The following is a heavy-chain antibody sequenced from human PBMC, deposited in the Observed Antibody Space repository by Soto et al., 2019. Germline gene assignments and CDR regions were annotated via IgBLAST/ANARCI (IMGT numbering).Heavy chain of an antibody. CDR2: TIPIFDTP. CDR3: ARDREDGSGTKYNWFVS. Sequence: QMQLVQSGAEVRKPGSSVRVSCKASGGTFGNFGISWVRQAPGQGLEWMGGTIPIFDTPHYAEKFRDRVTISSDATSTAYLELTSLTSEDTATYYCARDREDGSGTKYNWFVSWGQGTLVTVSS. D-gene: IGHD3-10*01. J-gene: IGHJ5*01. V-gene: IGHV1-69*01. CDR1: GGTFGNFG.